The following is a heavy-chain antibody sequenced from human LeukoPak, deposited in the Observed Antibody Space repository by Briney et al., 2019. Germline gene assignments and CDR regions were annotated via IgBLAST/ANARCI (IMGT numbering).Heavy chain of an antibody. CDR3: ATLRGGH. CDR1: GFTFSLYS. V-gene: IGHV3-48*01. J-gene: IGHJ4*02. D-gene: IGHD3-10*01. CDR2: IGGISGTI. Sequence: GGSLRLSCAASGFTFSLYSMTWVRQAPGKGLEWMSYIGGISGTIKYADSVKGRFTISRDNAKNSLFLQMDSLRAEDTAVYFCATLRGGHWGQGTLVTVSP.